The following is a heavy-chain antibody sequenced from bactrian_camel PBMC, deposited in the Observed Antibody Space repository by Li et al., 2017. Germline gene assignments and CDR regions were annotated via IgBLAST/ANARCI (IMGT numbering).Heavy chain of an antibody. CDR3: GADFLQYCSTNYLTY. Sequence: QLVESGGGSVQAGGSLKLSCTAPAYTYSTNCMGWFRQAPGQGRERIASIYTGNGKTYYTDSVKGRFTISRDNDKNTLYLQMNSLKPEDTAKYHCGADFLQYCSTNYLTYWGQGTQVTVS. V-gene: IGHV3S28*01. CDR2: IYTGNGKT. D-gene: IGHD3*01. CDR1: AYTYSTNC. J-gene: IGHJ4*01.